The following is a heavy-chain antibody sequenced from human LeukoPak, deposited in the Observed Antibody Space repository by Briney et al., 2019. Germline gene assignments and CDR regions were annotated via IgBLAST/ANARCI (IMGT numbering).Heavy chain of an antibody. J-gene: IGHJ3*02. CDR2: ISSSSSYT. Sequence: PGGSLRLSCAASGFAFSDYYMNWIRQAPVKGLEWVSYISSSSSYTNYADSVKGRFTISRDNAKNSLYLQMNSLRAEDTAVYYCAKARLRNDAFDIWGQGTRVTVSS. D-gene: IGHD4-17*01. CDR1: GFAFSDYY. V-gene: IGHV3-11*03. CDR3: AKARLRNDAFDI.